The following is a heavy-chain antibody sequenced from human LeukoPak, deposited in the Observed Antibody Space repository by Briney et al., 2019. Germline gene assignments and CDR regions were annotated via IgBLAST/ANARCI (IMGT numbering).Heavy chain of an antibody. V-gene: IGHV1-3*01. CDR1: GYTFTSYA. Sequence: GASVKVSCKASGYTFTSYAMHWVRQAPGQRLEWMGWINAGNGNTKYSQKFQGRVTITRDTSASTAYMELSSLRSDDTAVYYCARDQRALGGSRSLDYWGQGTLVTVSS. D-gene: IGHD1-26*01. CDR3: ARDQRALGGSRSLDY. J-gene: IGHJ4*02. CDR2: INAGNGNT.